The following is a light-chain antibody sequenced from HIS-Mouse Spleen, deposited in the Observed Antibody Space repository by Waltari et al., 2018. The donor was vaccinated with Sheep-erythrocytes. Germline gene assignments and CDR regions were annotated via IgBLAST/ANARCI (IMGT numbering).Light chain of an antibody. CDR1: SSDVGGYNY. Sequence: QSALTQPRSVSGSPGQSVTISCTGTSSDVGGYNYVSWYQQHPGKAPKLMIYDVSKRPSGVHAGCSGSKSGNTASLTISGLQAEDGADYYCCSYAGSYTWVFGGGTKLTVL. J-gene: IGLJ3*02. V-gene: IGLV2-11*01. CDR3: CSYAGSYTWV. CDR2: DVS.